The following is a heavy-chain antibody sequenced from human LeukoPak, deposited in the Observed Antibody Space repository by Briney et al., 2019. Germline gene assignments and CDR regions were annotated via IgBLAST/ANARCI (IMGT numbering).Heavy chain of an antibody. D-gene: IGHD4-17*01. CDR3: ARETTVTFDY. V-gene: IGHV3-48*04. J-gene: IGHJ4*02. CDR1: GFTFSSYS. Sequence: GGSLRLSCAASGFTFSSYSMNWVRQAPGKGLEWVSYISSSGSTIYYADSVKGRFTISRDNAKNSLYLQMNSLRAEDTAVYYCARETTVTFDYWGQGTLVTVSS. CDR2: ISSSGSTI.